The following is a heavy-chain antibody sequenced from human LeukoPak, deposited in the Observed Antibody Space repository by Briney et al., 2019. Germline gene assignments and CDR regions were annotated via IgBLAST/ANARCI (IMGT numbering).Heavy chain of an antibody. V-gene: IGHV3-9*01. J-gene: IGHJ4*02. CDR3: AKDRVMVRGGTQDY. Sequence: PGGSLRLSCVASGFTFDNYGMSWVRQAPGKGLEWVSGISWNSGNIGYADSVKGRFTISRDNAKNSLYLQINSLRAEDTAVYYCAKDRVMVRGGTQDYWGQGTLVTVSS. CDR2: ISWNSGNI. D-gene: IGHD3-10*01. CDR1: GFTFDNYG.